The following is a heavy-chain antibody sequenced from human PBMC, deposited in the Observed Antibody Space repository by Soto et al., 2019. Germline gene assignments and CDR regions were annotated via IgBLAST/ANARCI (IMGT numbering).Heavy chain of an antibody. J-gene: IGHJ4*02. D-gene: IGHD2-8*02. CDR3: AREYSLAVLAPGY. V-gene: IGHV3-30*03. CDR2: ISADGRIE. CDR1: GFTFSSYG. Sequence: GGSLRLSCAASGFTFSSYGMSWVRQAPGKGLEWVSVISADGRIEHYADSVKGRFTISRDNSKNTLYLQVSSLRIEDTAVYYCAREYSLAVLAPGYWGQGTLVTVSS.